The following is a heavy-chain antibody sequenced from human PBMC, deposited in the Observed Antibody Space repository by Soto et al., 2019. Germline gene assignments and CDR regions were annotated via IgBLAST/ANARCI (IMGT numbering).Heavy chain of an antibody. CDR3: ARDRPMDV. Sequence: GGSLRLSCEASGFSISTYWMSWVRQAPGKGLEWVANIKQDGSEKYFVDSVKGRITISRDNAKNSLFLQMNRLRAEDTAVYYCARDRPMDVWGQGTTVTVSS. CDR1: GFSISTYW. V-gene: IGHV3-7*01. J-gene: IGHJ6*02. CDR2: IKQDGSEK.